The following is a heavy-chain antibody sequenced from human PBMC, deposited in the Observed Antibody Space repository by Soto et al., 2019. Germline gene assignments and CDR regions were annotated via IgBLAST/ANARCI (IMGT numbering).Heavy chain of an antibody. V-gene: IGHV3-48*02. D-gene: IGHD5-18*01. CDR1: GFSFSDCN. J-gene: IGHJ4*02. CDR3: ARERPGIPFDY. CDR2: ITTSGSFT. Sequence: EVQLVESGGVLAQPGGSLRLSCGTSGFSFSDCNMNWVRQAPGKGLEWVSYITTSGSFTLYTDSVKGRFTISRDNAKSSLYLQMNSLRDDDTAVYYCARERPGIPFDYGGQGTLVTVSS.